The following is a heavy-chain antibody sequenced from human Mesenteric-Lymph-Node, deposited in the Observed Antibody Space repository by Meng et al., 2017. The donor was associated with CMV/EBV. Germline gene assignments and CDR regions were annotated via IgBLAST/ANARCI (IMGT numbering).Heavy chain of an antibody. Sequence: SVKVSCKASGGTFSSYAISWVRQAPGQRLEWMGGIIPILGIANYAQKFQGRVTITADKSTSTAYMELSSLRSEDTAVYYCARVEAGGTLEGEGAFDIWGQGTMVTVSS. CDR2: IIPILGIA. V-gene: IGHV1-69*10. CDR3: ARVEAGGTLEGEGAFDI. CDR1: GGTFSSYA. D-gene: IGHD4-23*01. J-gene: IGHJ3*02.